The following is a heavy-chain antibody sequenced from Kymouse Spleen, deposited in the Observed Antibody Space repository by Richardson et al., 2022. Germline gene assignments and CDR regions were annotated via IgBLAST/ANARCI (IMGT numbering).Heavy chain of an antibody. V-gene: IGHV3-9*01. J-gene: IGHJ6*02. CDR2: ISWNSGSI. CDR1: GFTFDDYA. CDR3: AKDIMGATAYYYYGMDV. D-gene: IGHD1-26*01. Sequence: EVQLVESGGGLVQPGRSLRLSCAASGFTFDDYAMHWVRQAPGKGLEWVSGISWNSGSIGYADSVKGRFTISRDNAKNSLYLQMNSLRAEDTALYYCAKDIMGATAYYYYGMDVWGQGTTVTVSS.